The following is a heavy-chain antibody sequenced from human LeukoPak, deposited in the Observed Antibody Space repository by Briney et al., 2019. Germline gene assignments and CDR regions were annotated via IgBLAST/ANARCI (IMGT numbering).Heavy chain of an antibody. CDR3: ARQSEYNWNSRRYFDY. J-gene: IGHJ4*02. V-gene: IGHV3-48*03. Sequence: GGSLRLSCAASGFTFSSYEMNWVRQAPGKGLEWVSYISSSGSTIYYADSVKGRFTISRDNAKNSLYLQMNSLRAEDTAVYYCARQSEYNWNSRRYFDYWGQGTLVTVSS. CDR2: ISSSGSTI. D-gene: IGHD1-7*01. CDR1: GFTFSSYE.